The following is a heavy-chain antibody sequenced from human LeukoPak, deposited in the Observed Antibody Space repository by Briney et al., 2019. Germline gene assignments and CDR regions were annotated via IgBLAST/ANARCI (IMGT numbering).Heavy chain of an antibody. D-gene: IGHD3-16*01. CDR1: GFTFSSYW. CDR3: ARDLAYDYVWGSYPLDY. J-gene: IGHJ4*02. V-gene: IGHV3-74*01. Sequence: GGSLRLSCAASGFTFSSYWMHWVRQAPGKGLVWVSRINSDGSSTSYADSVKGRFTISRDNAKNTPYLQMNSLRAEDTAVYYCARDLAYDYVWGSYPLDYWGQGTLVTVSS. CDR2: INSDGSST.